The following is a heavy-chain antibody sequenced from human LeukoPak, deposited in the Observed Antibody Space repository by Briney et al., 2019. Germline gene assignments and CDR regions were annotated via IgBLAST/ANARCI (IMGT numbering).Heavy chain of an antibody. CDR1: GFTFNNYG. Sequence: GGSLRLSCAASGFTFNNYGMHWVRQAPGKGLEWVAVISYDGGDIHYPDSVKGRFTISRDISTDTLWLQMDSLRTEDTAVYYCAKGPLRGTAAAIDYWGQGTLVTVSS. CDR3: AKGPLRGTAAAIDY. V-gene: IGHV3-30*18. CDR2: ISYDGGDI. J-gene: IGHJ4*02. D-gene: IGHD2-2*01.